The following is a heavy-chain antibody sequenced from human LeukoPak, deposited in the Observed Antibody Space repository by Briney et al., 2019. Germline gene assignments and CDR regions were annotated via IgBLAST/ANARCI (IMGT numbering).Heavy chain of an antibody. D-gene: IGHD2-15*01. V-gene: IGHV1-2*02. CDR1: GYTFTGYY. Sequence: ASVKVSCKASGYTFTGYYMHWVRQAPGQGLEWMGCINPNSGGTNYAQKFQGRVTMTRDTSISTAYMELSRLRSDDTAVYYCARSDCSGGSCYDWFDPWGQGTLVTVSS. CDR2: INPNSGGT. J-gene: IGHJ5*02. CDR3: ARSDCSGGSCYDWFDP.